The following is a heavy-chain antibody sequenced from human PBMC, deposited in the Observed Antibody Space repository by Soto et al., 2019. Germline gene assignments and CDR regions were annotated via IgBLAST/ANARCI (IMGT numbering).Heavy chain of an antibody. J-gene: IGHJ4*02. CDR1: GFTFTRYS. Sequence: GSLRLSCAASGFTFTRYSMNWVRQAPGKGLEXVAXXSXXTXXXXXGXXXKGRFTISRDNAKNSLYLEMNSLRAEETAVYYCARESEDLTSNFDYWGQGTLVTVSS. CDR3: ARESEDLTSNFDY. CDR2: XSXXTXXX. V-gene: IGHV3-21*06.